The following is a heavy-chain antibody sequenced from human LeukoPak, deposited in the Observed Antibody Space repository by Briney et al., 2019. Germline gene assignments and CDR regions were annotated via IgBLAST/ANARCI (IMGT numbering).Heavy chain of an antibody. CDR3: ARDQSITMVRVAFDI. V-gene: IGHV1-2*02. Sequence: GASVKVSCKASGGTFSSYAISWVRQAPGQGLEWMGWINPNSGGTNYAQKFQGRVTMTRDTSISTAHMELSRLRSDDTAVYYCARDQSITMVRVAFDIWGQGTMVTVSS. CDR2: INPNSGGT. D-gene: IGHD3-10*01. CDR1: GGTFSSYA. J-gene: IGHJ3*02.